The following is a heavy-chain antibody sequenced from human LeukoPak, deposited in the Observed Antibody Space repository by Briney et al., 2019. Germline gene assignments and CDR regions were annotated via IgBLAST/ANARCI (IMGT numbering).Heavy chain of an antibody. J-gene: IGHJ4*02. CDR2: ISYDGSNK. CDR3: AKDLWGWDDN. V-gene: IGHV3-30*18. D-gene: IGHD7-27*01. Sequence: PGGSLRLSCAASGFIFSSYGMQWVRQAPGKGLEWVAVISYDGSNKDYADSVKGRFTISRDNSKNTVSLQMNSLRAEDTAVYYCAKDLWGWDDNWGQGTLVTVSS. CDR1: GFIFSSYG.